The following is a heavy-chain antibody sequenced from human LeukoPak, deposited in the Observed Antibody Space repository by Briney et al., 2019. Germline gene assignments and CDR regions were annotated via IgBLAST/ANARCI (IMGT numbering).Heavy chain of an antibody. Sequence: PGGSLRLSCAASGFTFSNSGMHWVRQAPGKGLVWVAVIWYDGSNEYYADAVKGRFIISRDNSKNTVHLQMNSLRVEDTSVYYCAREISMFVNAFDLWGQGTLVAVSS. CDR2: IWYDGSNE. J-gene: IGHJ3*01. CDR3: AREISMFVNAFDL. D-gene: IGHD3-10*02. V-gene: IGHV3-33*01. CDR1: GFTFSNSG.